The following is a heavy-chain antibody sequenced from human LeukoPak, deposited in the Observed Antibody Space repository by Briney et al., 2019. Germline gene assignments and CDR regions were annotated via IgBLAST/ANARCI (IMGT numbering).Heavy chain of an antibody. D-gene: IGHD6-19*01. CDR2: ISGSGGST. V-gene: IGHV3-23*01. CDR1: GFTFSSYA. J-gene: IGHJ4*02. CDR3: AKVRRGQWLAQIRYYFDY. Sequence: GRSLRLSCAASGFTFSSYAMSWVRQAPGKGLEWVSAISGSGGSTYYADSVKGRFTISRDNSKNTLYLQMNSLRAEDTAVYYCAKVRRGQWLAQIRYYFDYWGQGTLVTVSS.